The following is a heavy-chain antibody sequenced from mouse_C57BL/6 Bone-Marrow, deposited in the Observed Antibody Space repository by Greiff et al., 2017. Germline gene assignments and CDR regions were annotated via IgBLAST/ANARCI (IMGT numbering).Heavy chain of an antibody. J-gene: IGHJ4*01. D-gene: IGHD1-1*01. Sequence: VQLQQPGAELVKPGASVKVSCKASGYTFTSYWMHWVKQRPGQGLEWIGRIHPSDSDTNYNQKFKGKATLTVDKSSSTAYMQLSSLTAEDSAVYYWAISRTTVVGTSGEDYWGQGTSVTVSS. CDR1: GYTFTSYW. V-gene: IGHV1-74*01. CDR3: AISRTTVVGTSGEDY. CDR2: IHPSDSDT.